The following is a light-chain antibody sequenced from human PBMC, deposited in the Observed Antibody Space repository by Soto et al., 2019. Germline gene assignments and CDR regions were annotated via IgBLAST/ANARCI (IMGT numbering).Light chain of an antibody. CDR1: SGSVSTSYY. V-gene: IGLV8-61*01. Sequence: QTVVTQEPSFSVSPGGTVTLTCGLSSGSVSTSYYPSWYHQTPGQAPRTLIYNTYTRSSGVPDRFSASILEDKAALTITGAQADDESDYYCVLYMGSGISVFGGGTKVTVL. J-gene: IGLJ2*01. CDR3: VLYMGSGISV. CDR2: NTY.